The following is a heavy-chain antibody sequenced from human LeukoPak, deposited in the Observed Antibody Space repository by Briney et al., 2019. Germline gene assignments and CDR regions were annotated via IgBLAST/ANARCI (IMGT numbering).Heavy chain of an antibody. V-gene: IGHV4-59*01. J-gene: IGHJ3*02. CDR2: IYYSGST. D-gene: IGHD2-15*01. Sequence: PSETLSLTCAVYGGSFSGYYWSWIRQPPGKGLEWIGYIYYSGSTNYNPSLKSRVTISVDTSKNQFSLKLSSVTAADTAVYYCVTYCSGGSCYSADAFDIWGQGTMVTVSS. CDR3: VTYCSGGSCYSADAFDI. CDR1: GGSFSGYY.